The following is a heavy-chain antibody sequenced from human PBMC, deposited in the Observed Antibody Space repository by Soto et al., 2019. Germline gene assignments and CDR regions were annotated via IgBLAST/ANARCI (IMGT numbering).Heavy chain of an antibody. CDR1: GFTFSSYG. D-gene: IGHD3-3*01. V-gene: IGHV3-33*01. CDR2: IWYDGSNK. J-gene: IGHJ6*03. Sequence: PGGSLRLSCAASGFTFSSYGMHRVRQAPGKGLEWVAVIWYDGSNKYYADSVKGRFTISRDNSKNTLYLQMNSLRAEDTAVYYCARGNYDFWSGLPGRYYYYYMDVWGKGTTVTVSS. CDR3: ARGNYDFWSGLPGRYYYYYMDV.